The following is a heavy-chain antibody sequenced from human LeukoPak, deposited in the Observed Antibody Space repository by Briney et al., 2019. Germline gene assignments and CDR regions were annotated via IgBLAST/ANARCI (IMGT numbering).Heavy chain of an antibody. CDR2: TIPIFGTA. Sequence: SAKVSCKASGGTFSSYAISWVRQAPGQGLEWMGGTIPIFGTANYAQKFQGRVTITADESTSTAYMELSSLRSEDTAVYYCARVGYSSRNWFDPWGQGTLVTVSS. D-gene: IGHD6-19*01. CDR3: ARVGYSSRNWFDP. CDR1: GGTFSSYA. V-gene: IGHV1-69*13. J-gene: IGHJ5*02.